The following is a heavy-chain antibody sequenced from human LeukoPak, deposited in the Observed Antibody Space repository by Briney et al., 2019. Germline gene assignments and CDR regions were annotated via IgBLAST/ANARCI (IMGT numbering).Heavy chain of an antibody. CDR2: IYSGGST. CDR1: GFTFSNYA. V-gene: IGHV3-53*01. Sequence: GGSLRLSCAASGFTFSNYAMSWVRQAPGKGLEWVSVIYSGGSTYYADSVKGRFTISRDNSKNTLYLQMNSPRAEDTAVYYCARVHCSSTSCYYGMDVWGQGTTVTVSS. J-gene: IGHJ6*02. D-gene: IGHD2-2*01. CDR3: ARVHCSSTSCYYGMDV.